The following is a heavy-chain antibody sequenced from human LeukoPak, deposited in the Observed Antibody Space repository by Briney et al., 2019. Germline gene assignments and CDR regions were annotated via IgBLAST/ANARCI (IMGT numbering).Heavy chain of an antibody. CDR1: GFTFSSYS. J-gene: IGHJ5*02. D-gene: IGHD2-15*01. V-gene: IGHV3-21*01. Sequence: GGSLRLSCAASGFTFSSYSMNWVRQAPGKGLEWVSSISSSSSYIYYADSVKGRFTISRDNAKNSLYLQMNSLRAEDTAVYYCARESRYCSGGSCYGVRAYNWFDPWGQGTLVTVSS. CDR3: ARESRYCSGGSCYGVRAYNWFDP. CDR2: ISSSSSYI.